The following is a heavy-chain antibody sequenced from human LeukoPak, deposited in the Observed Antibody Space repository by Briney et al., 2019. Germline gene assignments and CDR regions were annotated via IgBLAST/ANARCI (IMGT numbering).Heavy chain of an antibody. J-gene: IGHJ3*02. Sequence: GGSLRLSCAPSGFTFSTYWMGWVRQAPGKGLEWLANINQGGSEKYYVDSVKGRFTISRDNAKNSLFLQMNSLRAEDTAVYYCAREAPDAFDIWGQGTMVTVSS. CDR2: INQGGSEK. V-gene: IGHV3-7*01. D-gene: IGHD6-6*01. CDR3: AREAPDAFDI. CDR1: GFTFSTYW.